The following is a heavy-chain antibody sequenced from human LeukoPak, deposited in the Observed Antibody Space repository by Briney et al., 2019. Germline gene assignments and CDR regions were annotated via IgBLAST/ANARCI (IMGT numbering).Heavy chain of an antibody. CDR1: GYSISSGCY. CDR3: ARWDSGEWFHDAFDI. D-gene: IGHD3-3*01. J-gene: IGHJ3*02. CDR2: IYHSGST. Sequence: SETLSLTCGVSGYSISSGCYWGWIRQPPGKGLEWIGSIYHSGSTYYNPSLKSRVTISVDTTKNQFSLKLGSVTAADTALYYCARWDSGEWFHDAFDIWGQGTRVTVSS. V-gene: IGHV4-38-2*01.